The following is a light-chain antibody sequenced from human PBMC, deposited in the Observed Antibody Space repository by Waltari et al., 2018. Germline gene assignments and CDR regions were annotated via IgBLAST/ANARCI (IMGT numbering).Light chain of an antibody. CDR3: CSYAGANTYV. CDR1: SSDVWRYNL. J-gene: IGLJ1*01. Sequence: QSAQTQPAPVSGSPGQSFSVSSTGTSSDVWRYNLVPWYQHHPPKAPKLMMGEVSKRPSGVSNRFSGSKSGDTASLTISGLQPEDEADYYCCSYAGANTYVFGSGTKVTVL. CDR2: EVS. V-gene: IGLV2-23*02.